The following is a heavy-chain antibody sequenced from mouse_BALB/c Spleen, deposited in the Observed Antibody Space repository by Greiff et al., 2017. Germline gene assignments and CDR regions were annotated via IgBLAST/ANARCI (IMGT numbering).Heavy chain of an antibody. Sequence: QVQLQQPGAELVRPGASVKLSCKASGYTFTSYWINWVKQRPGQGLEWIGNIYPSDSYTNYNQKFKDKATLTVDKSSSTAYMQLSSPTSKDSAVYYCTIYGTWFAYWGQGTLVTVSA. J-gene: IGHJ3*01. CDR2: IYPSDSYT. D-gene: IGHD2-1*01. CDR1: GYTFTSYW. V-gene: IGHV1-69*02. CDR3: TIYGTWFAY.